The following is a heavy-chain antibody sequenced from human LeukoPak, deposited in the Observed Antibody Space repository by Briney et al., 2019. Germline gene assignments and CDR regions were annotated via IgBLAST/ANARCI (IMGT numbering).Heavy chain of an antibody. J-gene: IGHJ6*04. CDR3: ARALVVPAATPPLDV. D-gene: IGHD2-2*01. V-gene: IGHV4-34*01. Sequence: SETLSLTCAVYGGSFSGYYWSWIRQPPGKGLEWIGEINHSGSTNHNPSLKSRVTISVDTSKNQFSLKLSSVTAADTAVYYCARALVVPAATPPLDVWGKGTTVTVSS. CDR2: INHSGST. CDR1: GGSFSGYY.